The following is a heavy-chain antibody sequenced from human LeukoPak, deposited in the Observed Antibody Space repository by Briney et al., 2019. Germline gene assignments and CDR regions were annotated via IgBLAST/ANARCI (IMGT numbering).Heavy chain of an antibody. CDR1: GFSLSTSGVG. CDR3: AHSFLWFGELREDNNWFDP. J-gene: IGHJ5*02. Sequence: SGPTLVNPTQTLTLTCTFSGFSLSTSGVGVGWIRQPPGKALEWLALIYWNDDKRYSPSLKSRLTITKDTSKNQVVLTMTNMDPVDIATYYCAHSFLWFGELREDNNWFDPWGQGTLVTVSS. D-gene: IGHD3-10*01. V-gene: IGHV2-5*01. CDR2: IYWNDDK.